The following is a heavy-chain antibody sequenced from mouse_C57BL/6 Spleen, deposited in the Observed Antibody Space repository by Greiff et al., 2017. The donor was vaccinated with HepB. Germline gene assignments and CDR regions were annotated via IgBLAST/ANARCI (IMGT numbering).Heavy chain of an antibody. Sequence: VQLKESGGGLVKPGGSLKLSCAASGFTFSSYAMSWVRQTPEKRLEWVATISDGGSYTYYPDNVKGRFTISRDNAKNNLYLQMSHLKSEDTAMYYCARAGYDGAWFAYWGQGTLVTVSA. CDR3: ARAGYDGAWFAY. CDR2: ISDGGSYT. D-gene: IGHD2-2*01. CDR1: GFTFSSYA. V-gene: IGHV5-4*01. J-gene: IGHJ3*01.